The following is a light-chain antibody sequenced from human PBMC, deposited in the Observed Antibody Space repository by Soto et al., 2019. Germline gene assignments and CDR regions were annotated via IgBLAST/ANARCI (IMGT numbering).Light chain of an antibody. CDR2: GAS. J-gene: IGKJ5*01. CDR1: QTVRNNY. V-gene: IGKV3-20*01. CDR3: QQYGSSPL. Sequence: EFVLTQSPGTLSLSPGERATLSCRASQTVRNNYLAWYQQKPGQAPRLLIYGASSRATGIPDRFSGSGSGTDSTLTISRLEPEDFAVYYCQQYGSSPLFGQGTRLEI.